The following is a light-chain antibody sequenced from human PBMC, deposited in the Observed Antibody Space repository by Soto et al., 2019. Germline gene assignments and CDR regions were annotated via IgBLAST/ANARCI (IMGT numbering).Light chain of an antibody. CDR1: SSDVGGYNY. Sequence: QSVLPQPASVSGSPGQSITISCTGTSSDVGGYNYVSWYQQHPGKAPKLMIYDVSNRPSGVSNRFSGSKSGNTASLTISGLQAEDEADYYCSSYTSSSTLYVFGTGTKVT. CDR2: DVS. V-gene: IGLV2-14*01. CDR3: SSYTSSSTLYV. J-gene: IGLJ1*01.